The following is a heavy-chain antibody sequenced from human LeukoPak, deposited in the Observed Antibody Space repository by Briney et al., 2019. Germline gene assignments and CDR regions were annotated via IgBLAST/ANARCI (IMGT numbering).Heavy chain of an antibody. J-gene: IGHJ6*02. Sequence: ASVKVSCKASGYTFTSYYMHWVRQAPGQGLEWMGIINPSGGSTSYAQKFQGRVTMTRDTSTSTVYMELSSLRSEDTDVYYCARDQIVVVVAATPYYYGMDVWGQGTTVTVSS. CDR2: INPSGGST. V-gene: IGHV1-46*01. CDR3: ARDQIVVVVAATPYYYGMDV. CDR1: GYTFTSYY. D-gene: IGHD2-15*01.